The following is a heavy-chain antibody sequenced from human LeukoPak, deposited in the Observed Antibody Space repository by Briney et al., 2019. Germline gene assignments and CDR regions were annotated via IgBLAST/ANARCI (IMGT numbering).Heavy chain of an antibody. CDR2: INSDGSST. V-gene: IGHV3-74*01. D-gene: IGHD3-22*01. J-gene: IGHJ4*02. CDR3: AREYYDSSGSPYFDY. Sequence: GSLRLSCAASGFTFSSYWMHWVRQAPGKGLVWVSRINSDGSSTTYGDSVRGRFTISRDNAKNTLYMYIHSLRAEDTAVYYCAREYYDSSGSPYFDYWGQGTL. CDR1: GFTFSSYW.